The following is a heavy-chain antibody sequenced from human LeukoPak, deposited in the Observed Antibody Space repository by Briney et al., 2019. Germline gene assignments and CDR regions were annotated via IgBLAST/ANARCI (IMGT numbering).Heavy chain of an antibody. V-gene: IGHV3-23*01. D-gene: IGHD1-26*01. CDR1: GFTFNSNG. CDR2: ISASGGST. Sequence: GGSLRPSCAASGFTFNSNGMSWVRQAPGKGLEWVSVISASGGSTYYADSVKGRFTISRDNSKNTLYLQINSLRVEDTAVYYCTKFSLRGTYSFDHWGQGTLVTVSS. J-gene: IGHJ4*02. CDR3: TKFSLRGTYSFDH.